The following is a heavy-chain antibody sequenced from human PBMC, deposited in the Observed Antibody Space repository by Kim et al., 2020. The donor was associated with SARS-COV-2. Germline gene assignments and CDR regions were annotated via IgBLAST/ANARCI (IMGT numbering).Heavy chain of an antibody. V-gene: IGHV4-30-4*01. CDR3: ACAPSYSSSSEWFYP. J-gene: IGHJ5*02. D-gene: IGHD6-6*01. CDR1: GGSISSGDYY. Sequence: SETLSLTCTVSGGSISSGDYYWSWIRQPPGKGLEWIGYIYYSGSTYYNPSLKSRVTISVDTSKNQFSLKLSSVTAADTAVYYCACAPSYSSSSEWFYPWGQGTLVTVSS. CDR2: IYYSGST.